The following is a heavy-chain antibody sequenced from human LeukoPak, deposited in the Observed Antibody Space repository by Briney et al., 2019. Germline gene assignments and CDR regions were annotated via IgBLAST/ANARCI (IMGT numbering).Heavy chain of an antibody. CDR3: AREEPVAGPGAFDI. D-gene: IGHD6-19*01. Sequence: GGSLRLSCAASGFTFSSYAMHWVRQAPGKGLEWVAVISYDGSNKYYADSVKGRFTISRDNSKNTLYLQMNSLRAEDTAVYYCAREEPVAGPGAFDIWGQGTMVTVSS. V-gene: IGHV3-30-3*01. J-gene: IGHJ3*02. CDR2: ISYDGSNK. CDR1: GFTFSSYA.